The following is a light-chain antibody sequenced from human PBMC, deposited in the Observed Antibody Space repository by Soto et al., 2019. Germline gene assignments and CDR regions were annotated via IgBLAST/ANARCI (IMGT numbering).Light chain of an antibody. CDR2: TDN. J-gene: IGLJ2*01. V-gene: IGLV1-44*01. CDR3: AAWDARLDGPV. Sequence: QSVVTQPPSASGTPGQRVTISCSGTSSNIGSNTVNWYQHLPGTAPKLLIYTDNQRPSGVPDRFSGSKSGTSASLAISGLQSEDEADYYCAAWDARLDGPVFGGGTKLTVL. CDR1: SSNIGSNT.